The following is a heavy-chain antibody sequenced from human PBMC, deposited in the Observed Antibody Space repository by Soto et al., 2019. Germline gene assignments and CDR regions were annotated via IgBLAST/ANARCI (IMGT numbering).Heavy chain of an antibody. CDR3: AKDGQFRTDGFDV. V-gene: IGHV3-30-3*01. CDR1: GFTFSSYA. J-gene: IGHJ3*01. D-gene: IGHD1-1*01. CDR2: ITCGGGNK. Sequence: GGSLRLSCAASGFTFSSYAMHWVRQAPGKGLEWVAVITCGGGNKYYADSVKGRFTISRDNPKNTLYLIMNSLKVEDTALYYCAKDGQFRTDGFDVWGQGTMVTVSS.